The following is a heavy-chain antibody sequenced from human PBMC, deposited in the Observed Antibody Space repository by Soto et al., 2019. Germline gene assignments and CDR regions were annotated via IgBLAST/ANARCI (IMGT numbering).Heavy chain of an antibody. CDR2: IHSSGST. CDR1: GFNVSSNS. J-gene: IGHJ5*01. Sequence: EVQLVETGGHLIQPGGSLRLSCAASGFNVSSNSMNWVRQAPGKGLEWVSVIHSSGSTNYADSVKGRFTISRDSSENMFYLQMNSLRADDTAVYYCARHAWLECWGQGTLVTVSS. CDR3: ARHAWLEC. V-gene: IGHV3-53*02.